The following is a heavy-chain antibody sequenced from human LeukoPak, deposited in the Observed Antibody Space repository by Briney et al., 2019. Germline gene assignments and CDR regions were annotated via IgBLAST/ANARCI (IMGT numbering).Heavy chain of an antibody. CDR1: GFTFSDSY. J-gene: IGHJ4*02. Sequence: PGGSLRLSCAASGFTFSDSYMTWIRQAPGKGLEWVSYITTSGSTIYADSLKGRFAISRDNAKNSLYLQMNSLRAVDTAVYYCAREDNSNWNIDYWGQGTLVTVFS. CDR2: ITTSGSTI. CDR3: AREDNSNWNIDY. D-gene: IGHD1-1*01. V-gene: IGHV3-11*04.